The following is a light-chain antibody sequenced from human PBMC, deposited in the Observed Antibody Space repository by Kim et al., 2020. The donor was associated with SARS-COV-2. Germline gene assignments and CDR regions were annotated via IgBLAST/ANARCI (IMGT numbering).Light chain of an antibody. CDR3: QTWGTGTVV. J-gene: IGLJ2*01. V-gene: IGLV4-69*01. Sequence: QPVLTQSPSASASLGASVKLTCTLSSGHNNYAIAWHQQQPEKGPRYLMKLNSDGSHNKGDGIPDRFSGSSSGAERYLTISSLQSEDEADYYCQTWGTGTVVFGGGTQLTVL. CDR1: SGHNNYA. CDR2: LNSDGSH.